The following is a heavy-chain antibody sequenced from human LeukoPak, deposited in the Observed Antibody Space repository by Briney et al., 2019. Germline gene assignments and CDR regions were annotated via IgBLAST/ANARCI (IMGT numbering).Heavy chain of an antibody. CDR3: ARLAKCDGDCYSFDF. Sequence: SETLSLTCTVSGGSISGHYWSWIRQPPGKGLDYIGFIDYNGYTNYNPSLKSRVTISADTSKNQLSLNLNSVTSEDAAVYYCARLAKCDGDCYSFDFWGQGILVAVSS. CDR2: IDYNGYT. V-gene: IGHV4-59*11. CDR1: GGSISGHY. J-gene: IGHJ4*02. D-gene: IGHD2-21*02.